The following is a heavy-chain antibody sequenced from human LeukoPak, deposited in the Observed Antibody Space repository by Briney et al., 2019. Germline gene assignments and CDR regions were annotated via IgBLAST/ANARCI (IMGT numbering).Heavy chain of an antibody. CDR3: ARVYSSTHNWFDT. D-gene: IGHD6-19*01. CDR2: IYYSGTT. CDR1: GGSISSYY. Sequence: PSETLSLTCTVSGGSISSYYWSWIRQPPGEGLEWIGSIYYSGTTYFNSSLKSRVTISVERSKNHFSLKLSSVTVADTALYYCARVYSSTHNWFDTWGQGIQVTVSS. V-gene: IGHV4-39*07. J-gene: IGHJ5*02.